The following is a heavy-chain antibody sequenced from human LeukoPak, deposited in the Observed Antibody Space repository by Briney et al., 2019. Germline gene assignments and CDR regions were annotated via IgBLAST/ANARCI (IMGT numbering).Heavy chain of an antibody. D-gene: IGHD3-9*01. J-gene: IGHJ4*02. CDR1: GDSVSSSSFY. CDR2: IFYGGS. Sequence: PSETLSLTCTVSGDSVSSSSFYWSWILQPPVNGLDWIGYIFYGGSSYDPSLKSRVTISMYTSNNQFSLQMTSVTAADTFLHAGDGIRYFDWLDDFDYWGQGTLVSVSS. CDR3: DGIRYFDWLDDFDY. V-gene: IGHV4-61*01.